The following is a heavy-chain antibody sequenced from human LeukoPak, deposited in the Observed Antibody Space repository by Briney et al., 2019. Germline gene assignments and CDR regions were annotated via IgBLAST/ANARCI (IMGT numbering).Heavy chain of an antibody. Sequence: PSETLSLTCAVYGGSFSGYYWSWIRQPPGKGLEWIGEINHSGSTNYTPSLKSRVTISVDTSKNQFSLKLSSVTAADTAVYYCARDLSGGRMVDHWGQGTLVTVSS. J-gene: IGHJ4*02. CDR1: GGSFSGYY. CDR3: ARDLSGGRMVDH. CDR2: INHSGST. V-gene: IGHV4-34*01. D-gene: IGHD4-23*01.